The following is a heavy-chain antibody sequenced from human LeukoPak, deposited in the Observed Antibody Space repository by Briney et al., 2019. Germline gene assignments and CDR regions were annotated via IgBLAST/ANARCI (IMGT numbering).Heavy chain of an antibody. D-gene: IGHD6-13*01. Sequence: GGSLRLSCAASGFTFSSYAITWVRQAPGKGLEWLSAISDSGDRTYYADSVKGRFTISRGNSKNTLYLQMNSLRADDTAVYYCAKSTSTSWYYFDYWGQGTLVTVSS. CDR1: GFTFSSYA. CDR3: AKSTSTSWYYFDY. V-gene: IGHV3-23*01. CDR2: ISDSGDRT. J-gene: IGHJ4*02.